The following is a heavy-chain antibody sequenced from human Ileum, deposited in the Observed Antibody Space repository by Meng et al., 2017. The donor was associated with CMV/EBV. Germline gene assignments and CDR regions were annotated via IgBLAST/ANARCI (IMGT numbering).Heavy chain of an antibody. V-gene: IGHV6-1*01. CDR1: GDNVSSNSAA. CDR2: TYYRSKWYH. J-gene: IGHJ4*02. Sequence: LRLSCAISGDNVSSNSAAWHWIRQSPSRGLEWLGKTYYRSKWYHDYAVSLKSRITINSDTSKNQFSLLLNSVTPEDTAVYYCGSWYFDYWGQGTLVTVSS. CDR3: GSWYFDY.